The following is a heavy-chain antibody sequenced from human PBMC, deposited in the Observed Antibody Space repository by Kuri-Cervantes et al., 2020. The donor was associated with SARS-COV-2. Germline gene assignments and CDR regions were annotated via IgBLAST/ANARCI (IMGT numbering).Heavy chain of an antibody. Sequence: GSLRLSCAVYGGSFSGYYWSWIRQPPGKGLEWLGSIYESGDTYYSSSLKSRLSLSVDTSKNQFSLKSTSVTAADTAIYYCARHYAFDRFHKWGQGTQVTVSS. J-gene: IGHJ4*02. CDR2: IYESGDT. CDR1: GGSFSGYY. D-gene: IGHD3-9*01. V-gene: IGHV4-34*01. CDR3: ARHYAFDRFHK.